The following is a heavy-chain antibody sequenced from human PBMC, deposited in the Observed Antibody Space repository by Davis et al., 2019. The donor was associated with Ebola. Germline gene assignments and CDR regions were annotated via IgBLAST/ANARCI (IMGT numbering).Heavy chain of an antibody. CDR1: GFTFSSYG. CDR2: IWYDGSNK. Sequence: SLKISCAASGFTFSSYGMHWVRQAPGKGLEWVAVIWYDGSNKYYADSVKGRFTISRDNSKNTLYLQMNSLRAEDTAVYYCARVSISGCPDYWGQGTLVTVSS. CDR3: ARVSISGCPDY. J-gene: IGHJ4*02. V-gene: IGHV3-33*01. D-gene: IGHD6-19*01.